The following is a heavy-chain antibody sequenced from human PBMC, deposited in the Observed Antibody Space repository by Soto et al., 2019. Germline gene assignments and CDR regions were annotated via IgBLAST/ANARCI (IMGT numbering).Heavy chain of an antibody. CDR2: GHYDGTT. Sequence: SETLSLTCSVSADSISSSSYYWGWIRQSPGKGLEWIGSGHYDGTTYYNPSLKSRVTISVDTSKSQLSLKLSSVTAADTAVYYCARRRGYTYDHRGQGTLVTVSS. V-gene: IGHV4-39*01. J-gene: IGHJ4*02. D-gene: IGHD5-12*01. CDR3: ARRRGYTYDH. CDR1: ADSISSSSYY.